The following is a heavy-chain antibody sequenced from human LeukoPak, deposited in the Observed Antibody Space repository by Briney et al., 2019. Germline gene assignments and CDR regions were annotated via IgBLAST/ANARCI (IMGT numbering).Heavy chain of an antibody. D-gene: IGHD4-17*01. J-gene: IGHJ3*02. CDR3: TTDLVSHDYGDSFDAFDI. CDR1: GFTFSNYW. CDR2: IKSKTDGGTT. Sequence: GGSLRLSCAASGFTFSNYWMSWVRQAPGKGLEWGGRIKSKTDGGTTDYAATVKGRFTISRDDSKNTLYLQMNSLKTEDTAVYYCTTDLVSHDYGDSFDAFDIWGQGTLVTVSS. V-gene: IGHV3-15*01.